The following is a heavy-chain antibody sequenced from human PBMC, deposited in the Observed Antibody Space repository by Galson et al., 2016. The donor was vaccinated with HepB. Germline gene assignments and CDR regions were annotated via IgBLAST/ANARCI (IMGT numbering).Heavy chain of an antibody. D-gene: IGHD3-16*01. V-gene: IGHV5-51*01. CDR2: IYPDDSDV. CDR3: TRRALIGLRDYWYFDH. CDR1: GFSFTRYW. J-gene: IGHJ2*01. Sequence: QSGAEVKKPGESLRISCNTSGFSFTRYWVAWVRQTPGKGLEWMGIIYPDDSDVKYSPSFQGQVTISADKSINTAYLQWSSLKSSDTAMYYCTRRALIGLRDYWYFDHWGPGTLVTVSS.